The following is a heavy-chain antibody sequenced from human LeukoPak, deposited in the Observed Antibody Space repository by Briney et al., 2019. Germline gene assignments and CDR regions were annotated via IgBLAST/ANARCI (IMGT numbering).Heavy chain of an antibody. Sequence: ASVKVSCKASGYTFTSYGISWVRQAPGQGLEWMGWISAYNGNTNYAQKLQGRVTMTTDTSTSTAYMELRSLRSDDTAVYYCARAPEKWLRSAYGHGYYYYYMDVWGKGTTVTVSS. CDR1: GYTFTSYG. D-gene: IGHD5-12*01. CDR3: ARAPEKWLRSAYGHGYYYYYMDV. V-gene: IGHV1-18*01. J-gene: IGHJ6*03. CDR2: ISAYNGNT.